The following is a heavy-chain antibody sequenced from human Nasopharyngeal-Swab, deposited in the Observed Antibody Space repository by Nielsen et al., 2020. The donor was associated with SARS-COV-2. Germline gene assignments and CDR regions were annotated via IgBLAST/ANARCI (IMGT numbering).Heavy chain of an antibody. CDR3: ARGRGRGGIWNYYYYYMDV. CDR2: IYYSGST. CDR1: GGSISSSSYY. D-gene: IGHD3-10*01. J-gene: IGHJ6*03. V-gene: IGHV4-39*07. Sequence: SETLSLTCTVSGGSISSSSYYWGWIRQPPGKGLEWIGGIYYSGSTYYNPSLKSRVTISVDTSKNQFSLKLSSVTAADTAVYYCARGRGRGGIWNYYYYYMDVWGKGTTVTVSS.